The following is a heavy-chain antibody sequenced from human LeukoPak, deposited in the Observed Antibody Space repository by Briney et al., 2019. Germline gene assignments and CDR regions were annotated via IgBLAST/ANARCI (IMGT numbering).Heavy chain of an antibody. V-gene: IGHV3-23*01. D-gene: IGHD6-6*01. CDR1: GFTFSSYA. CDR2: ISGSGDNT. CDR3: AKWKYSNSGIDDY. J-gene: IGHJ4*02. Sequence: PGGSLRLSCAASGFTFSSYAMSWVRQAPGQGLEWVSGISGSGDNTYYADSVKGRFTIFRDNSKNMLYLQMNSLRAEDTAVYYCAKWKYSNSGIDDYWGQGTLVTVSS.